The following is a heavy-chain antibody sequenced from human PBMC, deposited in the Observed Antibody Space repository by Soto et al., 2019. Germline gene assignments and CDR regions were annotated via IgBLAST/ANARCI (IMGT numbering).Heavy chain of an antibody. J-gene: IGHJ6*02. D-gene: IGHD4-17*01. CDR2: IIPIFGTA. Sequence: QVQLVQSGAEVKKPGSSVKVSCKASGGTFSSYAISWVRQAPGQGLEWMGGIIPIFGTANYAQKFQGRVTITADESTSTAYMELSSLRSEDTAVYYCARAMDYGDYPVFYYGMDVWGQGTTVTVSS. V-gene: IGHV1-69*01. CDR1: GGTFSSYA. CDR3: ARAMDYGDYPVFYYGMDV.